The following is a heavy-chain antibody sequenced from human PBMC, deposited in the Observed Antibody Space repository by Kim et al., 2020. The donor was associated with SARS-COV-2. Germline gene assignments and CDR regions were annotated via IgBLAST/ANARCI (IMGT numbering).Heavy chain of an antibody. Sequence: GGSLRLSCAASGFTFSSYAMHWVRQAPGKGLEWVAVISYDGSNKYYADSVKGRFTISRDNSKNTLYLQMNSLRAEDTAVYYCARVGTGGGYWGQGTLVTVSS. CDR3: ARVGTGGGY. V-gene: IGHV3-30*04. CDR2: ISYDGSNK. J-gene: IGHJ4*02. CDR1: GFTFSSYA. D-gene: IGHD7-27*01.